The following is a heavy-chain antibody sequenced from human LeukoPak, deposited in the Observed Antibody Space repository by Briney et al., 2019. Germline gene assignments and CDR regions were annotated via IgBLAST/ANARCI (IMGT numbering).Heavy chain of an antibody. CDR1: GFTFSSYW. D-gene: IGHD4-11*01. J-gene: IGHJ4*02. CDR2: IKQDGSEK. V-gene: IGHV3-7*01. Sequence: GGSLRLSCAASGFTFSSYWMSWVRQAPGKGLEWVANIKQDGSEKYYVDSVKGRFTISRDNAQNSLYLQMNSLRAEDMAVYFCARALTTGYYFDYWGQGTLVTVSS. CDR3: ARALTTGYYFDY.